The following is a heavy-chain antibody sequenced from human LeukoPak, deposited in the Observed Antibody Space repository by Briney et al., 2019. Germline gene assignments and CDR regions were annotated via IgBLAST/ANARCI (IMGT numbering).Heavy chain of an antibody. CDR2: INHSGST. V-gene: IGHV4-34*01. J-gene: IGHJ5*02. Sequence: SETLSLTCAVYGGSSSGYYWSWIRQPPGKGLEWIGEINHSGSTNYNPSLKSRVTISVDTSKNQFSLKLSSVTAADTAVYYCARSLGIVVVPAATNWFDPWGQGTLVTVSS. CDR3: ARSLGIVVVPAATNWFDP. CDR1: GGSSSGYY. D-gene: IGHD2-2*01.